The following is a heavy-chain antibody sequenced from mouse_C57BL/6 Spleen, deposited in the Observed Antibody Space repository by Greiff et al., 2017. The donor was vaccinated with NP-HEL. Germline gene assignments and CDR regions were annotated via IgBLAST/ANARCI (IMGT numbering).Heavy chain of an antibody. V-gene: IGHV1-82*01. J-gene: IGHJ4*01. Sequence: QVQLQQSGPELVKPGASVKISCKASGYAFSSSWMNWVKQRPGKGLEWIGRIYPGDGDTNYNGKFKGKATLTADKSSSTAYMQLSSLTSEDSAVYICARPGDYAMDYWGQGTSVTVSS. CDR3: ARPGDYAMDY. CDR2: IYPGDGDT. CDR1: GYAFSSSW.